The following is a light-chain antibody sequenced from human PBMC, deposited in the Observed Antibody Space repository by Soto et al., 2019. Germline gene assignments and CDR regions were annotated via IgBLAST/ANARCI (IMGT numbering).Light chain of an antibody. Sequence: EIVVTQSPATLSVSPGERATLSCRASQSVSSNLAWYQQKPGQAPRLLIYGASTRATGIPARSSGSGSGTEFTLTISSLQSEDFAVYYCQQYNNWPLTFGGGPKVDIK. V-gene: IGKV3-15*01. CDR1: QSVSSN. CDR3: QQYNNWPLT. J-gene: IGKJ4*01. CDR2: GAS.